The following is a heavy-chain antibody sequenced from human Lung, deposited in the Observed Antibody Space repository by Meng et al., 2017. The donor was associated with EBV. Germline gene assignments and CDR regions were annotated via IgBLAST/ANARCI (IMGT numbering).Heavy chain of an antibody. CDR2: ISYDGSNT. V-gene: IGHV3-30-3*01. J-gene: IGHJ4*02. CDR3: ARERTGYYAEY. D-gene: IGHD3/OR15-3a*01. CDR1: GFTFSGYA. Sequence: QVQLVESGGGVVQPGRSLRLSCAASGFTFSGYAMHWVRQAPGRGLDWVAFISYDGSNTYYADSVKGRFTVSKDNSKNTLYLQMNSLGPEDTALYYCARERTGYYAEYWGQGTLVTVSS.